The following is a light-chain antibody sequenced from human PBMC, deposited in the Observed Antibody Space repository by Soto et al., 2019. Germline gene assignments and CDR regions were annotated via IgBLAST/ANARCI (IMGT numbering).Light chain of an antibody. J-gene: IGKJ1*01. CDR2: KAS. CDR3: QHYNSYSEA. V-gene: IGKV1-5*03. Sequence: DIQTPQPLSPPAGSLGDGATIPCRASKNISSWLAWYQQKPGKAPKLLIYKASTLKSGVPSRFSGSGSGTEFTLTISSLQPDDFATYYCQHYNSYSEAFGQGTKVDIK. CDR1: KNISSW.